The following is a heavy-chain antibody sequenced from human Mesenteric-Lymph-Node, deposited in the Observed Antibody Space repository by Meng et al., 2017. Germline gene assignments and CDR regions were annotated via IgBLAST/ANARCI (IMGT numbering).Heavy chain of an antibody. CDR3: ARVAKARVILTGYYKGYFDY. D-gene: IGHD3-9*01. V-gene: IGHV3-15*01. Sequence: GESLKISCAASGFTFSSYEMNWVRQVPGKGLEWVARFKSIPDGGAIDYAAPVKGRFTISRDDSKSIAYLQMNSLKTEDTAVYYCARVAKARVILTGYYKGYFDYWGQGTLVTVSS. J-gene: IGHJ4*02. CDR1: GFTFSSYE. CDR2: FKSIPDGGAI.